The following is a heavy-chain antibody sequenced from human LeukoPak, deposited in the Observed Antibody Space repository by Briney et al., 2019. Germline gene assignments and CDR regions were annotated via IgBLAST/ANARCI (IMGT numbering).Heavy chain of an antibody. CDR2: IYSSGST. V-gene: IGHV4-61*02. CDR3: ARLRGYNYGYSDY. Sequence: SQTLSLTCTVSGGSTSSGSYYWNWIRQPAGKGLEWIGRIYSSGSTNYHPSLKSRVTISVDTSKNQFSLKLSSVTAADTAVYYCARLRGYNYGYSDYWGQGTLVTVSS. D-gene: IGHD5-18*01. CDR1: GGSTSSGSYY. J-gene: IGHJ4*02.